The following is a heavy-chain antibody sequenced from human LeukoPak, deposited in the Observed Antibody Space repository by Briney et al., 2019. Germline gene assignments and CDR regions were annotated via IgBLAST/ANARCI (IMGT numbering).Heavy chain of an antibody. D-gene: IGHD2-2*01. Sequence: GRSLRLSCAASGFTFSSYGMHWVRQAPGKGLEWVAVIWYDGSNKYYADSVKGRFTISRDNSKNTLYLQMNSLRAEDTAVYYCASRRGSSTWGIYYMDVWGKGTTVTVSS. CDR3: ASRRGSSTWGIYYMDV. CDR1: GFTFSSYG. J-gene: IGHJ6*03. CDR2: IWYDGSNK. V-gene: IGHV3-33*01.